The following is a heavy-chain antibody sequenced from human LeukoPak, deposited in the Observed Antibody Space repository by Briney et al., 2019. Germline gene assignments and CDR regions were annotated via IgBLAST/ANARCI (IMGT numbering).Heavy chain of an antibody. CDR1: GGSINTYY. V-gene: IGHV4-59*01. CDR2: IYYSGST. CDR3: ARGRDGYTFGY. J-gene: IGHJ4*02. Sequence: PSETLSLTCTVSGGSINTYYWSWIRQPPGKGLEWIGYIYYSGSTNYSPSLKSLVTISVDTSKNQFSLKLSSVTPADTAVYYCARGRDGYTFGYWGQGTLVTVSS. D-gene: IGHD5-24*01.